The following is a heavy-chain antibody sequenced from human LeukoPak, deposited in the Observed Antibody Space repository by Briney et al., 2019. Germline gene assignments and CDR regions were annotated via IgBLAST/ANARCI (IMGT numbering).Heavy chain of an antibody. V-gene: IGHV5-51*01. CDR1: GYSFTSYW. CDR2: IYPGDSDT. CDR3: ARHRGGSGSYYNVFVY. J-gene: IGHJ4*02. Sequence: GESLTISCTGSGYSFTSYWIGWVRHMPGKGREWMGIIYPGDSDTRYRPSFQGQVTISADKSISTAYLQWSSLKASDTAMYYCARHRGGSGSYYNVFVYWGQGTLVTVSS. D-gene: IGHD3-10*01.